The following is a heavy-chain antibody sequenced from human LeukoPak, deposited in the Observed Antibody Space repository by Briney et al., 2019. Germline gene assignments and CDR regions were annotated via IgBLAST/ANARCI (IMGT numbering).Heavy chain of an antibody. CDR2: ISNSGSTT. Sequence: GGSLRLSCAASGFTFSDYYMSWLRQAPGKGREWLSYISNSGSTTYYADSVKGRFTISRDKAKTSLYLQMNSLRAEDTAVYYCARDSLRAYDYVWGSYRHIPDYWGQGTLVTVSS. CDR3: ARDSLRAYDYVWGSYRHIPDY. V-gene: IGHV3-11*01. D-gene: IGHD3-16*01. J-gene: IGHJ4*02. CDR1: GFTFSDYY.